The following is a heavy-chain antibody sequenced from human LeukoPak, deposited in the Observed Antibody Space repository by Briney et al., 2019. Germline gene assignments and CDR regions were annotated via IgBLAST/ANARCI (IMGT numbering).Heavy chain of an antibody. CDR1: GYSFTSYW. D-gene: IGHD1-14*01. V-gene: IGHV5-51*01. J-gene: IGHJ5*02. CDR2: ICPGDSDT. CDR3: ARSRKPKLYNWFDP. Sequence: GESLKISCMGSGYSFTSYWIGWVRQMPGKGLEWMGIICPGDSDTRYSPSFQGQVTISADKSISTAYLQWSSLKASDTAMYYCARSRKPKLYNWFDPWGQGTLVTVSS.